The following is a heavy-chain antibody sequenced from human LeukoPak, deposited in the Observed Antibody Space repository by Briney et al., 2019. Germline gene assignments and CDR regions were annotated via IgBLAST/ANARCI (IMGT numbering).Heavy chain of an antibody. CDR2: IYYSGST. CDR3: ARDDIVGEAHAFDI. J-gene: IGHJ3*02. V-gene: IGHV4-59*01. CDR1: GGSISSYY. Sequence: SETLSLTCTVSGGSISSYYWSWIRQPPGKGLEWIGYIYYSGSTNYNPSLKSRVTISVDTSKNQFSLKLSSVTAADTAVYYCARDDIVGEAHAFDIWGQGTMVTVSS. D-gene: IGHD2-21*01.